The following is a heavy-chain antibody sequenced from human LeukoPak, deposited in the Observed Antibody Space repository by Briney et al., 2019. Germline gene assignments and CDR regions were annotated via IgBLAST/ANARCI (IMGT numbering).Heavy chain of an antibody. CDR2: IYYSGST. CDR1: GGSISSYY. CDR3: AREGIIVGSMAHYYNMDV. D-gene: IGHD1-26*01. J-gene: IGHJ6*03. V-gene: IGHV4-59*01. Sequence: SENLSLTCTVSGGSISSYYWSWIRQPPGKGLEWIGYIYYSGSTNYNPSLKSRVTISVDTSKNQFSLKLSSVTAADTAVYYCAREGIIVGSMAHYYNMDVWGKGTTVIVSS.